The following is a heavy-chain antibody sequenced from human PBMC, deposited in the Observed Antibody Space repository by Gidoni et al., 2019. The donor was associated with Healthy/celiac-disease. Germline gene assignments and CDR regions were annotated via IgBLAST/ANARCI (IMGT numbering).Heavy chain of an antibody. D-gene: IGHD3-10*01. Sequence: EVQLLESGGALVQPGGSLRLSCAAPGLTFSSSAMSWVRQAPGKGLGWVSAISGSGGSTYYADSVKGRFTISRDNSKNTLYLQMNSLRAEDTAVYYCAKDRADNWFDPWGQGTLVTVSS. J-gene: IGHJ5*02. CDR2: ISGSGGST. CDR1: GLTFSSSA. V-gene: IGHV3-23*01. CDR3: AKDRADNWFDP.